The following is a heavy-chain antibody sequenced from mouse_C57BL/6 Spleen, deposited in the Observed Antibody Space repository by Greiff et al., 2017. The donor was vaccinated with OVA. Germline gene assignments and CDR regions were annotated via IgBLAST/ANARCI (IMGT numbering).Heavy chain of an antibody. D-gene: IGHD1-1*01. V-gene: IGHV1-82*01. CDR3: ARSSTTVCDY. Sequence: VQLQESGPELVKPGASVKISCKASGYAFSSSWMNWVKQRPGKGLEWIGRIYPGDGDTNYNGKFKGKATLTADKSSSTAYMQLSSLTSEDSAVYFCARSSTTVCDYWGQGTTLTVSS. CDR2: IYPGDGDT. CDR1: GYAFSSSW. J-gene: IGHJ2*01.